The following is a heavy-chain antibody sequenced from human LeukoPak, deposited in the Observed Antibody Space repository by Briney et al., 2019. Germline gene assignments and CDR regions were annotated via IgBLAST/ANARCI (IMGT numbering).Heavy chain of an antibody. J-gene: IGHJ5*02. V-gene: IGHV3-9*01. D-gene: IGHD6-13*01. CDR3: AKDPVAYSSSWLNWFDP. CDR2: ISWNSGSI. Sequence: GRSLRLSCAASGFTFDDYAMHWVRQAPGKGLEWVSGISWNSGSIGYADSVKGRFTIPRDNAKNSLYLQMNSLRAEDTALYYCAKDPVAYSSSWLNWFDPWGQGTLVTVSS. CDR1: GFTFDDYA.